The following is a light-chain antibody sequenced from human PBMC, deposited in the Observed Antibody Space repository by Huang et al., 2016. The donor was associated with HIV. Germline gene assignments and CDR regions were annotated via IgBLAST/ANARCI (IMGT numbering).Light chain of an antibody. V-gene: IGKV3-15*01. CDR1: QSVSSN. J-gene: IGKJ1*01. Sequence: ETVMTQSPATLSVSPGETATLSCRASQSVSSNLAWYQQKPGQAPRLLIYGAATRATDIPARCRGSGSGTEFTLTISSLQSEDFAVYYCQQYNNWPPWTFGQGTQVEIK. CDR3: QQYNNWPPWT. CDR2: GAA.